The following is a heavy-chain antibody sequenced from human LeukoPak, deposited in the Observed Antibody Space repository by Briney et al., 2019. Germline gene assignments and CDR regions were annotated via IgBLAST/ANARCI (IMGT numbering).Heavy chain of an antibody. CDR1: GFTFSSYG. D-gene: IGHD2-15*01. V-gene: IGHV3-30*02. Sequence: GGSLRLSCAASGFTFSSYGMHWVRQAPGKGLEWVAFIRYDGSNKYYADSVKGRFTISRDNSKNTLYLQMNSLRAEDTAVYYCAKGELGYCSGGSCYGVDYWGQGTLVTVSS. CDR3: AKGELGYCSGGSCYGVDY. CDR2: IRYDGSNK. J-gene: IGHJ4*02.